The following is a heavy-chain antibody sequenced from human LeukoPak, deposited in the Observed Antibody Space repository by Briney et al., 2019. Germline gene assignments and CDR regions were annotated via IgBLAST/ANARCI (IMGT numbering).Heavy chain of an antibody. Sequence: GGSLRLSCAASGFTFNDYYMSWIRQAPGEGLEWVSYIGSSGGTIYYAGSVKGRFTISRDNAKNSLYLQMNSLRDEDTAVYYCARGVRGYSYGSRFDYWGQGTLVTVSS. V-gene: IGHV3-11*04. CDR3: ARGVRGYSYGSRFDY. D-gene: IGHD5-18*01. CDR1: GFTFNDYY. CDR2: IGSSGGTI. J-gene: IGHJ4*02.